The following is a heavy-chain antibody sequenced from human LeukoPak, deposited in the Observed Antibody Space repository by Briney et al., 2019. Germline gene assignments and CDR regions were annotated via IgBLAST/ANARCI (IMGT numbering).Heavy chain of an antibody. J-gene: IGHJ6*02. Sequence: ASVKVSCKASGYTFTSYYMHWVRQAPGQGLEWMGIINPSGGSTSYAQKFQGRVTITRDTSASTAYMELSSLRSEDTAVYYCARGFGDTAMVMSLVYYYYYYGMDVWGQGTTVTVSS. CDR3: ARGFGDTAMVMSLVYYYYYYGMDV. D-gene: IGHD5-18*01. V-gene: IGHV1-46*01. CDR1: GYTFTSYY. CDR2: INPSGGST.